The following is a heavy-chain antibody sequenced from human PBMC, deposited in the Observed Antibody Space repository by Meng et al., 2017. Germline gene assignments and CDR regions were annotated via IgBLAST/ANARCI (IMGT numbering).Heavy chain of an antibody. D-gene: IGHD4-17*01. Sequence: QVQLQESGLGLVKPPQTLSLTCTVSGGSINSDDYYWSWIRQHPGKGLEWIGFIYYSGSTYYNPALKSRVSISVDTSKNQFSLKVTSVAAADTAVYYCARGDYDGLAYWGQGTLVTVSS. V-gene: IGHV4-31*03. CDR3: ARGDYDGLAY. J-gene: IGHJ4*02. CDR1: GGSINSDDYY. CDR2: IYYSGST.